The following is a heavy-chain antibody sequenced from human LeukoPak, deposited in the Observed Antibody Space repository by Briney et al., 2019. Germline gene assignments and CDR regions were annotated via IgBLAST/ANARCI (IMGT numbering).Heavy chain of an antibody. J-gene: IGHJ4*02. CDR1: GYSITNYA. V-gene: IGHV7-4-1*02. CDR2: INTNTEKS. CDR3: ATGGGYRFAY. Sequence: ASVKVSCKASGYSITNYAILWVRQAPGQGLEWMGWINTNTEKSTYAPGFTGRYVFSLDSSVNTAYLQISSLRAEDTALYYCATGGGYRFAYLGQGTLVTVSS. D-gene: IGHD6-25*01.